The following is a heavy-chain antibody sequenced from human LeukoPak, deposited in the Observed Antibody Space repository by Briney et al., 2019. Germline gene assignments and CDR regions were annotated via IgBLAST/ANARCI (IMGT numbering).Heavy chain of an antibody. Sequence: SETLSLTCTVSGGSISSGGYYWSWIRQHPGKGLEWIGYIYYSGSTYYNPSLKSRVTISVDTSKNQFSLKVTSVTAADTAVYFCARGGWELPEGYFDFWGQGTLVTVSS. CDR3: ARGGWELPEGYFDF. J-gene: IGHJ4*02. D-gene: IGHD1-26*01. CDR2: IYYSGST. V-gene: IGHV4-31*03. CDR1: GGSISSGGYY.